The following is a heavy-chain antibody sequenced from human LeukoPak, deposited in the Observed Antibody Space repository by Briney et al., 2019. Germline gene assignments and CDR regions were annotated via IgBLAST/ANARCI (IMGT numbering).Heavy chain of an antibody. CDR1: GGSFSGYY. D-gene: IGHD6-13*01. CDR2: INHSGST. Sequence: SETLSLTCAVFGGSFSGYYWSWIRQPPGKGLEWIGEINHSGSTNYNPSLKSRVTISVDTSKNQFSLKLSSVTAADTAVYYCARGRRVSIAAAGTGLVYWGQGTLVTVSS. V-gene: IGHV4-34*01. J-gene: IGHJ4*02. CDR3: ARGRRVSIAAAGTGLVY.